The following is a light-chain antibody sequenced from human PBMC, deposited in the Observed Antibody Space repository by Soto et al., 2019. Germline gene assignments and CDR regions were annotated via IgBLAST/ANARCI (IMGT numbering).Light chain of an antibody. CDR2: GAF. J-gene: IGKJ5*01. V-gene: IGKV3-11*01. Sequence: EIMLKKSAATVSLSPGERATLSCRASPSVTNFLAWYQQKPGQAPRLLIYGAFNRATGIPARFSGSGSGTDFTLTISSLEPEDSAVYYCHQRNVWPPVTFGQGRRLAI. CDR3: HQRNVWPPVT. CDR1: PSVTNF.